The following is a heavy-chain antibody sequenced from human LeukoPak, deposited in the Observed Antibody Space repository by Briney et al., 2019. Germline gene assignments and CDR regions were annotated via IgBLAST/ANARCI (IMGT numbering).Heavy chain of an antibody. CDR3: ARETPYSSSWYRYYYYGMDV. D-gene: IGHD6-13*01. CDR1: GFTFSSYA. CDR2: ISYDGSNK. V-gene: IGHV3-30*04. J-gene: IGHJ6*02. Sequence: PGGSLRLSCAASGFTFSSYAMHWVRQAPGTGLEWVAVISYDGSNKYYADSVKGRFTISRDNSKNTLYLQMNSLRAEDTAVYYCARETPYSSSWYRYYYYGMDVWGQGTTVTVSS.